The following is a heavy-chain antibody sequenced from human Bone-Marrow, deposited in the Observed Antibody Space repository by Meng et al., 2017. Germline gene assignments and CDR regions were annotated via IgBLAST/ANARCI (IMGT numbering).Heavy chain of an antibody. Sequence: QVQLGQSGVEVKKPGASVKVPCKASGYTFTGYDMHWVRQAPGQGLEWMGRINPNSGGTNYAQKFQGRVTMTRDTSISTAYMELSRLRSDDTAVYYCANWNDGLLNYWGQGTLVTVSS. D-gene: IGHD1-1*01. CDR1: GYTFTGYD. J-gene: IGHJ4*02. CDR2: INPNSGGT. CDR3: ANWNDGLLNY. V-gene: IGHV1-2*06.